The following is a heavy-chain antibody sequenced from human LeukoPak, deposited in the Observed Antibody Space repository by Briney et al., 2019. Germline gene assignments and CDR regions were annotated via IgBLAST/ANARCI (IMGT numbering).Heavy chain of an antibody. Sequence: GGSLRLSCAASGFTFSSYGMHWVRQAPGKGLEWVAVISYDGSNKYYADSVKGRFTISRDNSKNTLYLQMNSLRAEDTAVYYCARDDGHTVKYYFDYWGQGTLVTVSS. CDR3: ARDDGHTVKYYFDY. D-gene: IGHD4-17*01. CDR1: GFTFSSYG. J-gene: IGHJ4*02. CDR2: ISYDGSNK. V-gene: IGHV3-30*03.